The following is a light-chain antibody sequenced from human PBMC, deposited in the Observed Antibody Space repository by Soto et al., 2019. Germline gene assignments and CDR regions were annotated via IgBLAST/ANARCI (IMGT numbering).Light chain of an antibody. CDR2: DAS. Sequence: EIVMTQSPATLSVSPGESASLSCRASQSVGSNLAWYQQKPGQAPRLLIFDASTRAIDIPVRFSGSGSGTEFMLTISSLRSEDFGVYYCQQHDNRPPWTFGQGTKVEIK. V-gene: IGKV3-15*01. CDR3: QQHDNRPPWT. J-gene: IGKJ1*01. CDR1: QSVGSN.